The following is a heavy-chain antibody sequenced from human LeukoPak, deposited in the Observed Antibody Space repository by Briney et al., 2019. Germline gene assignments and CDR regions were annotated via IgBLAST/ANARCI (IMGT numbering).Heavy chain of an antibody. CDR1: GGSINSYY. Sequence: SETLSLTCTVSGGSINSYYWSWIRQPPGKGLEWIGFIYYSGSTNYNPSLKSRVTISVDTSKNQFSLKLSSVTAADTAVYYCARGSRYYSFHGMDVWGQGTTVTVSS. V-gene: IGHV4-59*12. CDR2: IYYSGST. CDR3: ARGSRYYSFHGMDV. D-gene: IGHD2/OR15-2a*01. J-gene: IGHJ6*02.